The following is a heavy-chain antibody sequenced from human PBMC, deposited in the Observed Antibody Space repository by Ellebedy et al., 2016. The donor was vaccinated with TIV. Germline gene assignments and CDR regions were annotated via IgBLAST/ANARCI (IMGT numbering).Heavy chain of an antibody. CDR2: IKQDGSEN. Sequence: GGSLRLSXAASGFSFSTYAMTWVRQAPGKGLEWVANIKQDGSENYYVDSVKGRFTISRDNAKNSLYLQMDSLRSEDTAVYYCRAYCSSAICYAYYYGMDVWGQGTTVTVSS. CDR1: GFSFSTYA. V-gene: IGHV3-7*03. CDR3: RAYCSSAICYAYYYGMDV. D-gene: IGHD2-2*01. J-gene: IGHJ6*02.